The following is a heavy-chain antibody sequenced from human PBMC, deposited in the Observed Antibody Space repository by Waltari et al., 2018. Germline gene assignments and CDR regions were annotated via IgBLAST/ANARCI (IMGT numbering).Heavy chain of an antibody. D-gene: IGHD3-3*02. Sequence: QVQLQESGPGLVKPSETLSLTCAVSGYSISSGYYWGWPRQPPGKGLEWIGSIYHSGSTYYNPSLKSRVTISVDTSKNQFSLKLSSVTAADTAVYYCARHFSLLDWFDPWGQGTLVTVSS. CDR3: ARHFSLLDWFDP. V-gene: IGHV4-38-2*01. CDR1: GYSISSGYY. CDR2: IYHSGST. J-gene: IGHJ5*02.